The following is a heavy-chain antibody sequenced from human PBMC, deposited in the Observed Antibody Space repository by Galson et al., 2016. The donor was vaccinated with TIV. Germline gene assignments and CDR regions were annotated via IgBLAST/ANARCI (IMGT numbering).Heavy chain of an antibody. V-gene: IGHV3-33*01. CDR2: IWYDGSNK. CDR1: GFTFSIYG. J-gene: IGHJ4*02. CDR3: ARSPSRGYYWSIDY. D-gene: IGHD3-22*01. Sequence: SLRLSCAASGFTFSIYGMHWVRQAPGKGLEWVAVIWYDGSNKYYADSVKGRFTISRDNSKNTLDLQMNSLRAEDTAVYYCARSPSRGYYWSIDYWGQGTLVTVSS.